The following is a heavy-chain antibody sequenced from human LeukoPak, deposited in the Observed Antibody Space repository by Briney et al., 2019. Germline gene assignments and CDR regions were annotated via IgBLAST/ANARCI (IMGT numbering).Heavy chain of an antibody. CDR2: IGTAGDT. V-gene: IGHV3-13*01. CDR3: ARVAKERVGGVYYFDY. CDR1: GFTFSDYD. Sequence: GGSLRLSCAATGFTFSDYDMHWVRQPTGKGVEWVAAIGTAGDTYYTGSVKGRFTISRENAKNSLYLQMNSLRAGDTAVYYCARVAKERVGGVYYFDYWGQGTLVTVSS. J-gene: IGHJ4*02. D-gene: IGHD1-1*01.